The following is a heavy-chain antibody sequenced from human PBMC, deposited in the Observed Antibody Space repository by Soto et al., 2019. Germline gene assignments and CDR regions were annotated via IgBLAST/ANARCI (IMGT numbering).Heavy chain of an antibody. J-gene: IGHJ6*02. D-gene: IGHD3-3*01. V-gene: IGHV1-69*14. CDR1: GGTFSSYA. CDR2: IIPIFGTA. Sequence: QVQLVQSGAEVKKPGSSVKVSCKASGGTFSSYAISWVRQAPGQGLEWMGGIIPIFGTANYAQKFQGRVTITGDISRXTAYMELSSLRSEDTAVYYCARERPEWLTYYGMDVWGQGTTVTVSS. CDR3: ARERPEWLTYYGMDV.